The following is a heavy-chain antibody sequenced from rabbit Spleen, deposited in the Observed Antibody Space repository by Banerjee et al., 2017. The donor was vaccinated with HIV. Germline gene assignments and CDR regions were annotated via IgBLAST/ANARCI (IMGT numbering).Heavy chain of an antibody. V-gene: IGHV1S40*01. Sequence: QSLEESGGALVKPGASLTLTCKASGFSLNDNYVMRWVRQAPGKGLEWIASIYSTNGKIYYATWAKGRFTISKASSAAVTLQMTSLTAADTATYFCARDLTGIIGWNFYLWGPGTLVTVS. D-gene: IGHD1-1*01. CDR2: IYSTNGKI. CDR3: ARDLTGIIGWNFYL. CDR1: GFSLNDNYV. J-gene: IGHJ4*01.